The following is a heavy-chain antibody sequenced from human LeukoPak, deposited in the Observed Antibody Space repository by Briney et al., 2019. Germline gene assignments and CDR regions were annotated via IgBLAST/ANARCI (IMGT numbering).Heavy chain of an antibody. Sequence: PGGSLRLSCAASGLTFSSYTMSWVRQAPGKGLEWVSAISGGGGSTYYADSVKGRFTISRDNSKNTLYLQMNSLRAEDTAVYYCAKGYSGIVVVIANFDYWGQGTLVTVSS. CDR2: ISGGGGST. D-gene: IGHD3-22*01. J-gene: IGHJ4*02. CDR3: AKGYSGIVVVIANFDY. V-gene: IGHV3-23*01. CDR1: GLTFSSYT.